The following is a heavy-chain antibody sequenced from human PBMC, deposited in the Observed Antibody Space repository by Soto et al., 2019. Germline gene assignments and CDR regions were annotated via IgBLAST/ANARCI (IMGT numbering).Heavy chain of an antibody. CDR3: ANDLVVVPAAISGHDAFDI. CDR1: GFTFSNFA. J-gene: IGHJ3*02. CDR2: ISYDGSNK. Sequence: GGSLRLSCAASGFTFSNFAMTWVRQAPGKGLEWVAVISYDGSNKYYADSVKGRFTISRDNSKNTLYLQMNGLRAEDTAVYYCANDLVVVPAAISGHDAFDIWGQGTMVTVSS. D-gene: IGHD2-2*01. V-gene: IGHV3-30*18.